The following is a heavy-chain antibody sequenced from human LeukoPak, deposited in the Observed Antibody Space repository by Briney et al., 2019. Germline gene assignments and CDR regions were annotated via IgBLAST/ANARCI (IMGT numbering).Heavy chain of an antibody. D-gene: IGHD4-17*01. V-gene: IGHV3-9*01. CDR1: GFTFRTYW. CDR2: ISWNSGSI. Sequence: GGSLGLSCGASGFTFRTYWMSWVRQAPGKGLEWVSGISWNSGSIGYADSVKGRFTISRDNAKNSLYLQMNSLRAEDTALYYCAKDSEYHGDYSPLDYWGQGTLVTVSS. J-gene: IGHJ4*02. CDR3: AKDSEYHGDYSPLDY.